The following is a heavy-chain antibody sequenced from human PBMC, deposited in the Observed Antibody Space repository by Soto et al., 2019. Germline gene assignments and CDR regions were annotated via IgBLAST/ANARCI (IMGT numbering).Heavy chain of an antibody. CDR1: GFTVSSNY. V-gene: IGHV3-53*01. D-gene: IGHD1-26*01. CDR2: IYKGGGT. CDR3: ASGRGLLLASN. Sequence: EVQLVESGGGLIQPGGSLRLTCAASGFTVSSNYMSWVRQAPGKGLEWVSVIYKGGGTFYADSVKGRFTISRDNSKNTLYLQMNSLRADDTAMYYCASGRGLLLASNWGQGTMVTVSS. J-gene: IGHJ3*01.